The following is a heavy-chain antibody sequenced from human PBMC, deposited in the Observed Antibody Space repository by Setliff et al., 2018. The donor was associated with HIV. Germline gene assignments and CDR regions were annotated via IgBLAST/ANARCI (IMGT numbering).Heavy chain of an antibody. CDR3: AKAKWELSDSPFFDY. Sequence: GGSLRLSCAASGFTFSRYWMSWVRQAPGKGLEWVSGIGWNSGSKGYADSVKGRFTISRDNAKNSLYLQMNSLRAEDMAFYYCAKAKWELSDSPFFDYWGQGTLVTVSS. CDR2: IGWNSGSK. CDR1: GFTFSRYW. J-gene: IGHJ4*02. D-gene: IGHD1-26*01. V-gene: IGHV3-9*03.